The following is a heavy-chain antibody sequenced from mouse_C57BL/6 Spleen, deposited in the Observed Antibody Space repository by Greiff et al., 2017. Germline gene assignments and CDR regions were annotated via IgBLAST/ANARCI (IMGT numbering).Heavy chain of an antibody. J-gene: IGHJ4*01. CDR1: GFNIKDYY. D-gene: IGHD1-1*01. CDR2: IDPEDGET. CDR3: APTTVVADYYAMDY. Sequence: EVTLMESGAELVKPGASVKLSCTASGFNIKDYYMHWVKQRTEQGLEWIGRIDPEDGETNYAPKFQGKATITADTSSNTAYLQLRSLTSEDTAVYYCAPTTVVADYYAMDYWGQGTSVTVSS. V-gene: IGHV14-2*01.